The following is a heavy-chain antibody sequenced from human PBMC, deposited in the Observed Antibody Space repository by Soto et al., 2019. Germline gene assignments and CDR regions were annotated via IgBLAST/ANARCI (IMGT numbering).Heavy chain of an antibody. Sequence: SVKVSCKASGGTFSSYAISCVRQAPGQGLEWMGGIIPIFGTANYAQKFQGRVTITADESTSTAYMELSSLRSEDTAVYYCARVLSIAARPLGFDYWGQGTLVTVPQ. V-gene: IGHV1-69*13. J-gene: IGHJ4*02. CDR2: IIPIFGTA. CDR3: ARVLSIAARPLGFDY. CDR1: GGTFSSYA. D-gene: IGHD6-6*01.